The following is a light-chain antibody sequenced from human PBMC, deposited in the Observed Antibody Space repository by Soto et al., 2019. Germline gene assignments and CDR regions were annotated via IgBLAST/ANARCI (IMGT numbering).Light chain of an antibody. CDR1: SCDVGAYDR. CDR2: DVT. Sequence: QSALTQPRSVSGSPGQSVTISCTGTSCDVGAYDRVSWYQHHPTKAPKLIIYDVTNRPSGVPYRFSGSKSGSTASLTISGLRAEDEADYYCCSHAGGSSWVFGGGTKLTVL. CDR3: CSHAGGSSWV. J-gene: IGLJ3*02. V-gene: IGLV2-11*01.